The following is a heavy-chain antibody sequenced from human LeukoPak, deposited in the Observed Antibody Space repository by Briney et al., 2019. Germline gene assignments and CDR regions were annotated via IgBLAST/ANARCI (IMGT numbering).Heavy chain of an antibody. CDR3: ARLDSSSWYVY. V-gene: IGHV3-23*01. J-gene: IGHJ4*02. CDR2: ISGSGGST. Sequence: GGSLRLSCAASGFTFSSYAMSWVRQAPGKGLEWVSAISGSGGSTYYADSVKGRFTISRDNSKNTLYLQMNSLRAEDTAVYYCARLDSSSWYVYWGQGTLVTVSS. D-gene: IGHD6-13*01. CDR1: GFTFSSYA.